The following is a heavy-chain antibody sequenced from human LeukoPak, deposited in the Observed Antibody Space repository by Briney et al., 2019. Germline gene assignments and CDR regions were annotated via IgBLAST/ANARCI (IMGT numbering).Heavy chain of an antibody. CDR2: IYYSGST. CDR1: GGSLSSYY. CDR3: ARYSGYAIDY. V-gene: IGHV4-59*01. J-gene: IGHJ4*02. Sequence: SETLSLTCTVSGGSLSSYYWSWIRQPPGKGLELIGYIYYSGSTNYNSSLRSRVTISVDTSKNQFSLKLSSVTAADTAVYYCARYSGYAIDYWGQGTLVTVSS. D-gene: IGHD5-12*01.